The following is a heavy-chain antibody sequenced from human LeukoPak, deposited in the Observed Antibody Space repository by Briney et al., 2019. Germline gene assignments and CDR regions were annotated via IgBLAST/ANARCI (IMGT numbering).Heavy chain of an antibody. CDR2: ITGSGGRT. J-gene: IGHJ4*02. V-gene: IGHV3-23*01. Sequence: PGGSLRLSCAVSGFTFSVFGMSWVRQAPGKGPEWVSAITGSGGRTYYADSEKGRFTISRDTSKNTLYLQINSLRAEDTAVYYCAKDSRGYSSGWYYFDYWGQGTLVTVSS. CDR1: GFTFSVFG. D-gene: IGHD6-19*01. CDR3: AKDSRGYSSGWYYFDY.